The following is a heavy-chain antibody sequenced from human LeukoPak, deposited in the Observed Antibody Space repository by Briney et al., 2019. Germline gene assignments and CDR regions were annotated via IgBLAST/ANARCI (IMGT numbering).Heavy chain of an antibody. V-gene: IGHV3-30*03. CDR1: GLTFSSYG. D-gene: IGHD3-9*01. Sequence: GGSLRLSCAVSGLTFSSYGMHWVRQAPGKGLEWVAVISYDGSNRYYADSVEGRFTISRDNSKNTLYIQMNSLRAEDTAVYYCARSFYDILIGYYQYFDYWGQGTLVTVSS. CDR3: ARSFYDILIGYYQYFDY. CDR2: ISYDGSNR. J-gene: IGHJ4*02.